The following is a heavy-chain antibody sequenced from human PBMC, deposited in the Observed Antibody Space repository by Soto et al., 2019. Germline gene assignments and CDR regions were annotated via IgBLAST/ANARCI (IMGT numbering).Heavy chain of an antibody. D-gene: IGHD2-2*01. J-gene: IGHJ3*02. CDR3: ARLYCSSPSCYSVGAFEI. Sequence: GGSLRLSCAASGFTFSNYGMHWVRQAPGKGLEWVALIWFDGSDKYYADSVKGRFTMSRDDSKNTVYLQMNSLRAEDTAMYYCARLYCSSPSCYSVGAFEIRGQGTMVTVSS. CDR2: IWFDGSDK. V-gene: IGHV3-33*01. CDR1: GFTFSNYG.